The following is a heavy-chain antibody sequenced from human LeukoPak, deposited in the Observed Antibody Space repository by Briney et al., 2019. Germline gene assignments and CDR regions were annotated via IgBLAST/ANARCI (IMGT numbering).Heavy chain of an antibody. D-gene: IGHD6-13*01. CDR1: GGSLSFYY. CDR2: ISQNGDS. V-gene: IGHV4-34*01. J-gene: IGHJ4*02. Sequence: SETLSLTCGVSGGSLSFYYWSWIRQSPGKGLEWIAEISQNGDSNYNMSLKSRVTISLDTSKNQFSLKLSSVTAADTAVYYCARVGGSSWYFDYWGQGTLVTVSS. CDR3: ARVGGSSWYFDY.